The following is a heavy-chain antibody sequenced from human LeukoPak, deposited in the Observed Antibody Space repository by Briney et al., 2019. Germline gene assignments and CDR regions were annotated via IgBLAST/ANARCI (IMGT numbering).Heavy chain of an antibody. CDR3: AREEDGYLRGHFDY. V-gene: IGHV4-59*01. CDR1: GGSISSYY. D-gene: IGHD5-24*01. J-gene: IGHJ4*02. Sequence: SETLSLTCTVSGGSISSYYWSWIRQPPGKGLEWIGYIYYGGSTNYNPSLKSRVTISVDTSKNQFSLKLSSVTAADTAVYYCAREEDGYLRGHFDYWGQGTLVTVSS. CDR2: IYYGGST.